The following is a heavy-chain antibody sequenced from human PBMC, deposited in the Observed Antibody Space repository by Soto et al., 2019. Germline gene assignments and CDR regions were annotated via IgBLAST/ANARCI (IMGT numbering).Heavy chain of an antibody. J-gene: IGHJ4*02. Sequence: GGSLRLSCAASGFTFGSHAMIWVRQAPGKGLEWVSAISGSGGSAYYADSVKGRFTISRDNSINTLYLRMNSLRAEDTALYYCAKEPYSDFWSAYYYFDYWGQGTLVTVSS. V-gene: IGHV3-23*01. CDR2: ISGSGGSA. CDR3: AKEPYSDFWSAYYYFDY. CDR1: GFTFGSHA. D-gene: IGHD3-3*01.